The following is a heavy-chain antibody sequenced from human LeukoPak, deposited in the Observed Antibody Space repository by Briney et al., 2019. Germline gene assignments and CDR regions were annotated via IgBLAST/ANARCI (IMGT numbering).Heavy chain of an antibody. CDR1: GYTFTNYY. CDR2: INSNRGGT. V-gene: IGHV1-2*02. D-gene: IGHD3-3*01. J-gene: IGHJ3*02. Sequence: GASVKVSCKASGYTFTNYYIHWVRQAPGQGLEWMGWINSNRGGTNYAQKFQGRVTMTRDTSISTAYMELRSVRSDDTAEYYCARDHGDDAFDIWGPGTMVTVSS. CDR3: ARDHGDDAFDI.